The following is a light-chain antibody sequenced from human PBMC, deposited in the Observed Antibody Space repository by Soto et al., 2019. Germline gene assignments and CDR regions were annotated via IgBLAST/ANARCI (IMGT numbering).Light chain of an antibody. CDR1: QSVSSSY. CDR3: EEYGSSPRN. Sequence: EIVLTQSPGTLSLSPGERATLSCRASQSVSSSYLAWYQHKPGQAPRLLIYGASSRATGIPDRFSGSGSGTDFTLTISRLGPEDFAVYYCEEYGSSPRNFGQGTKLESK. V-gene: IGKV3-20*01. J-gene: IGKJ2*02. CDR2: GAS.